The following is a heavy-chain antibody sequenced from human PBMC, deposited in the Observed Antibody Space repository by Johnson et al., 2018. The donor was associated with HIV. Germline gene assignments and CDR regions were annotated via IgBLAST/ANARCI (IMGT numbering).Heavy chain of an antibody. D-gene: IGHD2-15*01. V-gene: IGHV3-23*04. CDR1: GFTFSSYA. Sequence: VQLVESGGGLVQPGGSLRLSCAASGFTFSSYAMSWVRQAPGKGLEWVSAISGSGGSTYYADSVKARFTISRDNSKNTLYLQMNRLRAEDTALYYCARELYAILVAFDIWGQGTMVIVSS. J-gene: IGHJ3*02. CDR3: ARELYAILVAFDI. CDR2: ISGSGGST.